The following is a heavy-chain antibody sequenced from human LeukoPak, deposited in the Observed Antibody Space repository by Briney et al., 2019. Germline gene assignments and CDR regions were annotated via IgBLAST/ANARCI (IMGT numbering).Heavy chain of an antibody. Sequence: GGSLRLSCAASGFTFSSYSMNWVRQAPGKGLEWVSSISSSSSYIYYADSVKGRFTISRDNAKNSLYLQMNSLRAEDTAVYYCARTGTDSGSYYFGAFDIWGQGTMVTVSS. CDR1: GFTFSSYS. J-gene: IGHJ3*02. V-gene: IGHV3-21*01. CDR3: ARTGTDSGSYYFGAFDI. CDR2: ISSSSSYI. D-gene: IGHD1-26*01.